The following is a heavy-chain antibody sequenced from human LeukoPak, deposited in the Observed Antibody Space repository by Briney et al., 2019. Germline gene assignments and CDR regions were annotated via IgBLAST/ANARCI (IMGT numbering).Heavy chain of an antibody. CDR3: ARHQPWATIMGRVMDV. D-gene: IGHD5-24*01. Sequence: SETLSLTCTVSGGSISTYYWSWMRQPPGKGLEWIGYIYYSGSTDYNHSLKSRVTISVDTSKNQFSLKLNSVTAADTAVYYCARHQPWATIMGRVMDVWGQGTTVTVS. V-gene: IGHV4-59*08. CDR1: GGSISTYY. J-gene: IGHJ6*02. CDR2: IYYSGST.